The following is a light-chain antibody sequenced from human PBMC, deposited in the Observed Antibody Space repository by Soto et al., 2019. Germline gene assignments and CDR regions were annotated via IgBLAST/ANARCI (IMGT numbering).Light chain of an antibody. CDR2: GAS. V-gene: IGKV3-20*01. CDR1: QSVSSNY. J-gene: IGKJ2*01. Sequence: VVLSQSPGTLSLSPGERATLSCRASQSVSSNYLAWYQQKPGQAPRLLIYGASNRATGIPDRFSGSGSGTDFTLTISRLEPEDFAVHYCQQYGWSPYTFGQGTNLEIK. CDR3: QQYGWSPYT.